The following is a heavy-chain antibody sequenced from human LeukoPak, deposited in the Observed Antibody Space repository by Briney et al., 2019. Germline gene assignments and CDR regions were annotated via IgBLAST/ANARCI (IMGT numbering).Heavy chain of an antibody. CDR1: GGSISDYY. J-gene: IGHJ5*02. Sequence: PSETLSLTCTVSGGSISDYYWSWIRQPPGKGLEWIGYIYYSGSTNYNPSLKSRVTISVYTSRNQFSLKLSSVTAADTAVYYCARVSYYDDLTGSYNWFDPWGQGTLVTVSS. CDR3: ARVSYYDDLTGSYNWFDP. CDR2: IYYSGST. D-gene: IGHD3-9*01. V-gene: IGHV4-59*01.